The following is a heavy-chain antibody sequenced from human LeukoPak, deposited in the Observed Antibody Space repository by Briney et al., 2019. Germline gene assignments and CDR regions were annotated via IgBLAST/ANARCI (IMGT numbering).Heavy chain of an antibody. CDR1: GYTFTGYY. J-gene: IGHJ5*02. Sequence: ASVKVSCKASGYTFTGYYMHWVRQAPGHGLEWMGWTSGDNVNTYYAQKFLGRVTMTTDTSTTTAYMELRGLRSDDTAVYYCARDWEWRARRDLFDPWGQGTRVTVSS. CDR3: ARDWEWRARRDLFDP. V-gene: IGHV1-18*04. D-gene: IGHD3-3*01. CDR2: TSGDNVNT.